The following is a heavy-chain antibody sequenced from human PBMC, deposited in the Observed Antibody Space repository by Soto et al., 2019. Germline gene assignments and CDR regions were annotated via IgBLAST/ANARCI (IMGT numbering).Heavy chain of an antibody. Sequence: PGESLKISCQGSGYSFSNYWIGWVRQMPGKGLEWMGIINPGDSNTRYSPSFQGQVTISVDKSISTAYLQWSSLKASDSAMYYCARHYKAGSGSWSFWGQGTLVTVSS. D-gene: IGHD3-10*01. CDR2: INPGDSNT. J-gene: IGHJ4*02. CDR3: ARHYKAGSGSWSF. V-gene: IGHV5-51*01. CDR1: GYSFSNYW.